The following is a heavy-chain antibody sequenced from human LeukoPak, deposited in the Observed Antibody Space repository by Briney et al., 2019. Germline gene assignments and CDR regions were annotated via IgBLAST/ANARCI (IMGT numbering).Heavy chain of an antibody. CDR3: ARGYSSSSWGY. J-gene: IGHJ4*02. V-gene: IGHV3-7*01. Sequence: GGSLRLSCAASGFTFSSYWMSWVRQAPGKGLEWVANIKQDGSERYYVDSVKGRFTISRDNAKNSLYLQMNSLRAEDTAVYYCARGYSSSSWGYWGQGTLVTVSS. D-gene: IGHD6-6*01. CDR1: GFTFSSYW. CDR2: IKQDGSER.